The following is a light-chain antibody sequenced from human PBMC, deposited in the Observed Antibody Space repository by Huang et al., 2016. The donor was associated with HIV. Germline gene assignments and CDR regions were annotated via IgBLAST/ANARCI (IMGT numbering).Light chain of an antibody. J-gene: IGKJ2*01. Sequence: EIVLTQSPATLSLSPGERATLSCRASQSVSSYLAWYQQKPGQAPRLLIYDASNWATGIPARFSGSGSGTDFTLTISSLEPEDFAVYYCQQRSNWAPGYTFGQGTKLEIK. CDR3: QQRSNWAPGYT. V-gene: IGKV3-11*01. CDR1: QSVSSY. CDR2: DAS.